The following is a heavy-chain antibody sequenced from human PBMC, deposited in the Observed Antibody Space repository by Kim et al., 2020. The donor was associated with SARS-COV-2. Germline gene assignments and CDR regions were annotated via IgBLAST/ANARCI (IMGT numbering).Heavy chain of an antibody. D-gene: IGHD3-22*01. J-gene: IGHJ5*02. V-gene: IGHV3-11*04. Sequence: GGSLRLSCAASGFTFSDYYMTWIRQAPGKGLEWVSYISSSASTIYYAESVKGRFTISRDNAKHSLYLQMNSLRAEDTAVYYCARDYYDRSGYYRWFDPWGQGTLVTVSS. CDR1: GFTFSDYY. CDR3: ARDYYDRSGYYRWFDP. CDR2: ISSSASTI.